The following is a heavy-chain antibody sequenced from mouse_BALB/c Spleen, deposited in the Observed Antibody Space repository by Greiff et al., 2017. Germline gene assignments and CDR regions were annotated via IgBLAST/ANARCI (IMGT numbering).Heavy chain of an antibody. Sequence: EVQRVESGGGLVQPGGSRKLSCAASGFTFSSFGMHWVRQAPEKGLEWVAYISSGSSTIYYADTVKGRFTISRDNPKNTLFLQMTSLRSEDTAMYYCASASYYGNYVAMDYWGQGTSVTVSS. V-gene: IGHV5-17*02. CDR2: ISSGSSTI. J-gene: IGHJ4*01. CDR1: GFTFSSFG. D-gene: IGHD2-10*01. CDR3: ASASYYGNYVAMDY.